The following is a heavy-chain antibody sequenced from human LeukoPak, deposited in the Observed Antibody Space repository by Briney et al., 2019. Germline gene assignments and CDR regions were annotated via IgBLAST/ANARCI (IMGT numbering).Heavy chain of an antibody. D-gene: IGHD6-19*01. CDR2: ISSSGSTI. CDR3: ARDLVAVAHFDS. CDR1: GFTFSSYN. J-gene: IGHJ4*02. Sequence: GGSLRVSCAASGFTFSSYNINWVRQAPGKGLEWVSYISSSGSTIYYADSVKGRFTISRDDAKNSLYLQMSSLRAEDTAVYYCARDLVAVAHFDSWGQGTLVTVSS. V-gene: IGHV3-48*03.